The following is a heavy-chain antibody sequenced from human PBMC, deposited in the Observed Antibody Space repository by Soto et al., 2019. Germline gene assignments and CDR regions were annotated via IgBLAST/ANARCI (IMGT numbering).Heavy chain of an antibody. V-gene: IGHV1-69*12. J-gene: IGHJ6*02. D-gene: IGHD3-3*01. Sequence: QLMQSGAEVRKPGSSVRVSCKASGGTFSSYAIGWVRQAPGQGIEWMGGIMHIMGTTNYAQKFQGRVTITADESANTVYLEVSSLRSADTAVYYCARDRIGFLGGFDYYYGMDVWGQGTKVTVSS. CDR3: ARDRIGFLGGFDYYYGMDV. CDR1: GGTFSSYA. CDR2: IMHIMGTT.